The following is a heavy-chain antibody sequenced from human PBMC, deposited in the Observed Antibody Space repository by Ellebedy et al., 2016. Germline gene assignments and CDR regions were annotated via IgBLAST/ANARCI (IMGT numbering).Heavy chain of an antibody. D-gene: IGHD2-15*01. CDR2: ISAYNGNT. Sequence: ASVKVSXXASGYTFTSYGISWVRQAPGQGLEWMGWISAYNGNTNYAQKLQGRVTMTRDTSTSTVYMELSSLRSEDTAVYYCARATGYCSGGSCYGFYYYYGMDVWGQGTTVTVSS. CDR3: ARATGYCSGGSCYGFYYYYGMDV. CDR1: GYTFTSYG. J-gene: IGHJ6*02. V-gene: IGHV1-18*01.